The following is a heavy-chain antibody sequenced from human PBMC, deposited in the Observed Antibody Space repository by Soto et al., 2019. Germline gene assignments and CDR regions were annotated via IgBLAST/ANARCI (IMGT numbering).Heavy chain of an antibody. J-gene: IGHJ6*02. Sequence: LRLSCAASGFTFDDYTMHWVRQAPGKGLEWVSLISWDGGSTYYADSVKGRFTISRDNSKNSLYLQMDSLRTEDTALYYCAKDQRGYSYGYDYYYGMDVWGQGTTVTVSS. V-gene: IGHV3-43*01. CDR3: AKDQRGYSYGYDYYYGMDV. CDR2: ISWDGGST. CDR1: GFTFDDYT. D-gene: IGHD5-18*01.